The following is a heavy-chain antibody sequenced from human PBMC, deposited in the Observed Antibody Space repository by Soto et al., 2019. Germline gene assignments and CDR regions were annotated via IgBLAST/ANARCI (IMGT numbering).Heavy chain of an antibody. D-gene: IGHD3-22*01. Sequence: EVQLLESGGDLIQPGGSLRLSCVASGFTFSSYALSWVRQAPGQGLEWVSGISSGGTNTYYTDSVKGRFTVSRDDVKNTLDLKLDSLSAENTAIYCCVTGVYEIGGYYYDVFDHWGQGTRVTVST. J-gene: IGHJ4*02. V-gene: IGHV3-23*01. CDR1: GFTFSSYA. CDR2: ISSGGTNT. CDR3: VTGVYEIGGYYYDVFDH.